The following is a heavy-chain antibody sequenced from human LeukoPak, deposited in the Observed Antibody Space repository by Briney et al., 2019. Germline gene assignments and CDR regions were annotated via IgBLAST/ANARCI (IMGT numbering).Heavy chain of an antibody. CDR3: ARGGGDYDTLGNAFDI. D-gene: IGHD3-22*01. CDR1: GGSISSYY. V-gene: IGHV4-59*12. Sequence: SETLSLTCTVSGGSISSYYWSWIRQPPGKGLEWIGYIYYSGSTNYNPSLKSRVTISVDTSKNQFSLKLSSVTAADTAVYYCARGGGDYDTLGNAFDIWGQGTMVTVSS. J-gene: IGHJ3*02. CDR2: IYYSGST.